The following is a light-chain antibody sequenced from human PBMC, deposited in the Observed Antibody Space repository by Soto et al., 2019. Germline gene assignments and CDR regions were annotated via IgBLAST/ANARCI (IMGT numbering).Light chain of an antibody. V-gene: IGKV3-11*01. CDR1: QSVSSY. Sequence: EIVLTQSPATLSLSPGERATLSCRASQSVSSYLAWYQQKPGQAPRLLIYDASNRATGIPARFSGSGSGTDLTLTIRSLEPEDFAVYSCQQRSNWPRLTFGGGTKVEIK. CDR2: DAS. CDR3: QQRSNWPRLT. J-gene: IGKJ4*01.